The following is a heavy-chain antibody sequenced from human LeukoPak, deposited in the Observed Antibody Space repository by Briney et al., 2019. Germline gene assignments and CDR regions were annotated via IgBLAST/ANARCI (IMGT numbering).Heavy chain of an antibody. CDR3: ARQAAAGTTGGEY. J-gene: IGHJ4*02. D-gene: IGHD6-13*01. V-gene: IGHV1-69*05. CDR2: IIPIFGTA. Sequence: ASVKVSCKASGGTFISYAISWVRQAPGQGLEWMGGIIPIFGTANYAQKLQGRVTITTDESTSTAYMELSSLRSEDTAVYYCARQAAAGTTGGEYWGQGTLVTVSS. CDR1: GGTFISYA.